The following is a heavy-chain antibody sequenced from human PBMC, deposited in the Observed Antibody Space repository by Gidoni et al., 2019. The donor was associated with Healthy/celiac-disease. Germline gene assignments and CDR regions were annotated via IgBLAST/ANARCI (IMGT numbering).Heavy chain of an antibody. CDR3: IPGYSSGWYGNFQH. J-gene: IGHJ1*01. D-gene: IGHD6-19*01. CDR1: GFPFSGSA. Sequence: EVQLVESGGGLVQPGGSLQLSCAASGFPFSGSAMHWVRQASGKGLEWVGRIRSKANSDATAYAASVKGRFTISRDDTKNTAYLQMNSLKTEDTAVDYCIPGYSSGWYGNFQHWGQGTLVTVSS. V-gene: IGHV3-73*01. CDR2: IRSKANSDAT.